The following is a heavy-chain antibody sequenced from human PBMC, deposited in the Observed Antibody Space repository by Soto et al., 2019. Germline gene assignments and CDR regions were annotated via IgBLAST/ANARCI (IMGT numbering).Heavy chain of an antibody. Sequence: EVYLVESGGGLVQPGGSLRLSCEGSGFTFRNDEMNWVRQSPGKGPEWIAYIQDRGSPTYYADSVKGRFTISRDNAKKSLYLQMTRLTVEDTGVYYCARGWHHGWHFGYWGQGALVTVSS. CDR2: IQDRGSPT. D-gene: IGHD6-19*01. V-gene: IGHV3-48*03. J-gene: IGHJ4*02. CDR3: ARGWHHGWHFGY. CDR1: GFTFRNDE.